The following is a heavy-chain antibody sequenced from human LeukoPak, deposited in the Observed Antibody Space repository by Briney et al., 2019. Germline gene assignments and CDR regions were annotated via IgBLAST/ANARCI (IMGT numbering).Heavy chain of an antibody. J-gene: IGHJ4*02. Sequence: ASVKVSCKASGYTFTGYNMHWVRQAPGQGLEWMGWMNPKNGDISYAQKFQGRVTMTRDTSISTAYMELSRLTYDDAAVYFCLRDDHNWNDDYWGQGTLVTVSS. D-gene: IGHD1-1*01. CDR2: MNPKNGDI. CDR1: GYTFTGYN. CDR3: LRDDHNWNDDY. V-gene: IGHV1-2*02.